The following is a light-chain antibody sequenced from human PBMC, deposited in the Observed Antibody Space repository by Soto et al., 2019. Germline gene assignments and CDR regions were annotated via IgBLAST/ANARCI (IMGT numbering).Light chain of an antibody. CDR2: DAS. V-gene: IGKV3D-15*01. CDR1: QSVSRN. J-gene: IGKJ5*01. Sequence: EIVMTQSPAPLSVSPGDRATLSCRASQSVSRNLAWYQQKPGQAPRLLIYDASTRATGTPARFSGSGSGTKFTLIISSLQSEDFAVYYCQQYNNWPITFGQGTRLEIK. CDR3: QQYNNWPIT.